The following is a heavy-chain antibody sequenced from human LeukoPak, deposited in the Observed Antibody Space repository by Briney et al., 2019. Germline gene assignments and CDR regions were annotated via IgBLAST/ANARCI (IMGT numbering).Heavy chain of an antibody. Sequence: GGSLRHSCAASGFTFSRYAMSWVRQAPGKGLEWVSSIGGSGGSTYYADCVKGRFTISRDNSKNTLYLQMNSLRAEDTAVYYCAKVETAAAATLRGFDYWGQGTLVTVSS. CDR3: AKVETAAAATLRGFDY. J-gene: IGHJ4*02. CDR1: GFTFSRYA. V-gene: IGHV3-23*01. CDR2: IGGSGGST. D-gene: IGHD6-13*01.